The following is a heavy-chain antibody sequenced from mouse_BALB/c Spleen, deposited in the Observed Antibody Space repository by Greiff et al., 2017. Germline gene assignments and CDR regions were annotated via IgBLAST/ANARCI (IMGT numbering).Heavy chain of an antibody. V-gene: IGHV3-6*02. Sequence: EVKLMESGPGLVKPSQSLSLTCSVTGYSITSGYYWNWIRQFPGNKLEWMGYISYDGSNNYNPSLKNRISITRDTSKNQFFLKLNSVTTEDTATYYCARDDDYDGKNAMDYWGQGTSVTVSS. D-gene: IGHD2-4*01. CDR3: ARDDDYDGKNAMDY. CDR2: ISYDGSN. CDR1: GYSITSGYY. J-gene: IGHJ4*01.